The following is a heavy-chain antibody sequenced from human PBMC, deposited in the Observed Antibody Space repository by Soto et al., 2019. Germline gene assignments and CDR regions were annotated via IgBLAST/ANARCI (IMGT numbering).Heavy chain of an antibody. Sequence: GASVKVSCKASGGTFSSYAISWVRQAPGQGLEWMGGIIPIFGTANYAQKFQGRVTITADESTSTAYMELSSLRSEDTAVYYCARVRCSGGSCHSPFDYWGQGTLVTVSS. V-gene: IGHV1-69*13. CDR1: GGTFSSYA. J-gene: IGHJ4*02. CDR2: IIPIFGTA. CDR3: ARVRCSGGSCHSPFDY. D-gene: IGHD2-15*01.